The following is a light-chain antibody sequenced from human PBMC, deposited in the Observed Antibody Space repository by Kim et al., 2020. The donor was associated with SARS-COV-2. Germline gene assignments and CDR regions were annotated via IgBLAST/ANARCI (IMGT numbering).Light chain of an antibody. V-gene: IGLV3-19*01. Sequence: SELTQDPAVSVALGQTVRITCQGDSLRSYYASWYQQKPGQAPVLVIYGKNNRPSGIPDRFSGSSSGNTASLTITGAQAEDEADYYCNSRDSSGNHLEVFGGGTQLTVL. CDR3: NSRDSSGNHLEV. CDR2: GKN. J-gene: IGLJ3*02. CDR1: SLRSYY.